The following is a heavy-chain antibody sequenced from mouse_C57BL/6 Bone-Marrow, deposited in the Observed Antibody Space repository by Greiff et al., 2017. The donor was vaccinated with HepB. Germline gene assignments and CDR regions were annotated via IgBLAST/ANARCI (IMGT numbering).Heavy chain of an antibody. J-gene: IGHJ3*01. CDR1: GYTFTSYW. D-gene: IGHD3-2*02. CDR3: ARDSSGPAWFAY. V-gene: IGHV1-55*01. Sequence: QVQLKQPGAELVKPGASVKMSCKASGYTFTSYWITWVKQRPGQGLEWIGDIYPGSGSTNYNEKFKSKATLTVDTSSSTAYMQLSSLTSEDSAVYYWARDSSGPAWFAYWGQGTLVTVSA. CDR2: IYPGSGST.